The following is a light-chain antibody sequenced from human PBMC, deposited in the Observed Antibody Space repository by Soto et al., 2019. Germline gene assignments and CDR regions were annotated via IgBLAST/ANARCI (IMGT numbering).Light chain of an antibody. V-gene: IGKV4-1*01. CDR1: RPLLDASTRKNY. Sequence: DIVMTQSPDSLAVSLGERATINCKSSRPLLDASTRKNYLSWYQKKSGQPPKLLIYWASTRESGVPDRFAGSGSRTDFTLTITRLQAEDGAVYYCHHYYTNPPAFGQGTKGAIK. J-gene: IGKJ1*01. CDR2: WAS. CDR3: HHYYTNPPA.